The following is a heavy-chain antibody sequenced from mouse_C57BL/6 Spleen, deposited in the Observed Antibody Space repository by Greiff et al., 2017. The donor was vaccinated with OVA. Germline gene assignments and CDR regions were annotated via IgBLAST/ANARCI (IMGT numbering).Heavy chain of an antibody. Sequence: QVQLQQPGTELVKPGASVKLSCKASGYTFTSYWMHWVKQRPGQGLEWIGEIDPSDSYTNYNQKFKGKSTLTVDKSSSTAYMQLSSLTSEDSAVYYCARSTTHGYFDYWGQGTTLTVSS. CDR1: GYTFTSYW. V-gene: IGHV1-69*01. CDR2: IDPSDSYT. D-gene: IGHD2-12*01. CDR3: ARSTTHGYFDY. J-gene: IGHJ2*01.